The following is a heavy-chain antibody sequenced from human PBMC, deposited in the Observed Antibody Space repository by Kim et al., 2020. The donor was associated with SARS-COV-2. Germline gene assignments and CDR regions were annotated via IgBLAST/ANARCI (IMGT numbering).Heavy chain of an antibody. CDR3: ARDGPYESSGYAFDI. CDR2: ISYDGSNK. V-gene: IGHV3-30*04. Sequence: GGSLRLSCAASGFTFSSYAMHWVRQAPGKGLEWVAVISYDGSNKDYADSVKGRFTISRDNSKNTLYLQMNSLRAEDTAVYYCARDGPYESSGYAFDIWGEGKMVTVSS. D-gene: IGHD3-22*01. CDR1: GFTFSSYA. J-gene: IGHJ3*02.